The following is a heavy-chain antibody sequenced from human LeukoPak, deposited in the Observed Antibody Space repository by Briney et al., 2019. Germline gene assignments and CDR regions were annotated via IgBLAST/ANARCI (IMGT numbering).Heavy chain of an antibody. CDR1: GGTFSSYA. D-gene: IGHD3-22*01. CDR3: ARSPRGTMIVVAPLYYFDY. J-gene: IGHJ4*02. CDR2: IIPIFGTA. Sequence: ASVKVSCKGSGGTFSSYAISWVRQAPGQGLEWMGGIIPIFGTANYAQKFQGRVTITTDESTSTAYMELSSLRSEDTAVYYCARSPRGTMIVVAPLYYFDYWGQGTLVTVSS. V-gene: IGHV1-69*05.